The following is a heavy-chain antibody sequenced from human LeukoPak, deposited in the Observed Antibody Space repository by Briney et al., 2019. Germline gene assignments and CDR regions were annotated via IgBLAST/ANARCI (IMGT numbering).Heavy chain of an antibody. CDR3: ARSFVVVVAATDLLNWFDP. V-gene: IGHV4-4*02. CDR2: IYHSGST. CDR1: GGSISSSNW. Sequence: KLSETLSLTCAVSGGSISSSNWWSWVRQPPGKGLEWIGEIYHSGSTNYNPSLKSRVTISVDKPKNQFSLKLSSVTAADTAVYYCARSFVVVVAATDLLNWFDPWGQGTLVTVSS. D-gene: IGHD2-15*01. J-gene: IGHJ5*02.